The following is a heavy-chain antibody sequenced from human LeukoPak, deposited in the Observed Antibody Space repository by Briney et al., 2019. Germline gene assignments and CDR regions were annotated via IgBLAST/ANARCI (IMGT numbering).Heavy chain of an antibody. CDR1: GYTFTSYG. CDR3: ARAERGVDDYGDLRGAFDI. J-gene: IGHJ3*02. Sequence: ASVKVSCKASGYTFTSYGISWVRQAPGQGLEWMGWISAYNGNTNYAQKLQGRVTMTTDTSTSTAYMELRSLRSDDTAVYYCARAERGVDDYGDLRGAFDIWGQGTMVTVSS. V-gene: IGHV1-18*01. D-gene: IGHD4-17*01. CDR2: ISAYNGNT.